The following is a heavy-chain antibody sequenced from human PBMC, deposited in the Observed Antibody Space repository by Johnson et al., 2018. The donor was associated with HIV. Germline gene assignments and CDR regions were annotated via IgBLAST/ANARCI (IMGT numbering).Heavy chain of an antibody. CDR3: ANWFDAFDI. D-gene: IGHD1-20*01. J-gene: IGHJ3*02. CDR1: GFTFSSYD. Sequence: MQLVESGGGLVQPGRSLRLSCAASGFTFSSYDMHWVRQATGKGLEWVSAIGTAGDTYYQGPVKGRFTISRENAKNSLYLQMNSLRAGDTAVYYCANWFDAFDIWGQGTMVTVSS. CDR2: IGTAGDT. V-gene: IGHV3-13*01.